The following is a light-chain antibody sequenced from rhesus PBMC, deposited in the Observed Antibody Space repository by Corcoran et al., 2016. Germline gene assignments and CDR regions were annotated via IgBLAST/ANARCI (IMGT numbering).Light chain of an antibody. J-gene: IGKJ3*01. CDR1: KSVNNY. V-gene: IGKV1-74*01. CDR3: QHAYGTPFT. Sequence: DIQMTQSPSSLSAALGDRVSITCRASKSVNNYLNWYQQKPGKAPQLLIFKASSLESGVPSRFSGSGARTDYNLTISSLQPADLATYYCQHAYGTPFTFGPGTKLEIK. CDR2: KAS.